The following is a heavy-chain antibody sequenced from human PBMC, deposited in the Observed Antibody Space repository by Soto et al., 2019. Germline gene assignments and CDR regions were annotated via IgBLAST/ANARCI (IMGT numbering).Heavy chain of an antibody. Sequence: SETLSLTCAVSGDSMSSSDYYWGWIRQPPGKGLEWIGSIYYSGSTYYNPSLQSRVAISGDTSKNQFSLKLRAVTAADTAVSYCARGNTALLMYYFDYWGQGTLVTVSS. J-gene: IGHJ4*02. V-gene: IGHV4-39*07. CDR2: IYYSGST. CDR1: GDSMSSSDYY. D-gene: IGHD5-18*01. CDR3: ARGNTALLMYYFDY.